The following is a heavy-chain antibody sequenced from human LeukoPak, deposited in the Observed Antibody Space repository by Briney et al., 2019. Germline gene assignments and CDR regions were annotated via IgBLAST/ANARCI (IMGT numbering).Heavy chain of an antibody. D-gene: IGHD1-14*01. J-gene: IGHJ4*02. V-gene: IGHV3-30-3*01. CDR1: GFTFSSYA. CDR3: ARSPTEPWGY. Sequence: GGSLRLSCAASGFTFSSYAMHWVRQAPGKGLEWVAVISYDGSNKYYADSVKGRFTISIDNSKNTLYLQMNSLRAEDTAVYYCARSPTEPWGYWGQGTLVTVSS. CDR2: ISYDGSNK.